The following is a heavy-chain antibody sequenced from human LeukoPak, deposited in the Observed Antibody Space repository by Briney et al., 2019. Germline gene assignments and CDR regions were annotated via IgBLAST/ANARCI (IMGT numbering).Heavy chain of an antibody. CDR1: GFTFSIYA. J-gene: IGHJ4*02. V-gene: IGHV3-23*01. CDR3: ARDSPRTGGGGSHFDY. D-gene: IGHD1-1*01. CDR2: ISSGADIT. Sequence: PGGSLRLSCAASGFTFSIYAMNWVRQAPGQGLEWVSGISSGADITYYADSVKGRFTISRDNSKSTLYLQMNSLRAEDTAVYYCARDSPRTGGGGSHFDYWGQGTLVTVSS.